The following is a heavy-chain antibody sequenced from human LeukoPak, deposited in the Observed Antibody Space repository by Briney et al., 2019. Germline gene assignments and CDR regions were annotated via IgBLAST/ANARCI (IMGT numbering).Heavy chain of an antibody. CDR1: GYTFTSYY. V-gene: IGHV1-46*01. D-gene: IGHD6-13*01. CDR3: ARGRQQLRYYFDY. Sequence: ASVKVSCKASGYTFTSYYIHWVRQAPGQGLEWIGIINPSGGSTRYAQKFQGRVTITADESTSTAYMELSSLRSEDTAVYYCARGRQQLRYYFDYWGQGTLVTVSS. J-gene: IGHJ4*02. CDR2: INPSGGST.